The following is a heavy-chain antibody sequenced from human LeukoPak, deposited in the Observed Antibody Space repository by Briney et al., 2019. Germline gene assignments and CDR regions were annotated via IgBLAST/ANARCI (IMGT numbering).Heavy chain of an antibody. V-gene: IGHV4-59*01. CDR3: ARLLAGCPGGRCRAHFDY. D-gene: IGHD2-15*01. J-gene: IGHJ4*02. CDR1: GDSINSNY. Sequence: SETLSLTCSVSGDSINSNYWSWMRQPPGKGLEWIGYIYYGGSTNYNPSLKGRVSMSVDTSKNQFSLTLSSVTAADRAVYHCARLLAGCPGGRCRAHFDYWGQGTLVTVSS. CDR2: IYYGGST.